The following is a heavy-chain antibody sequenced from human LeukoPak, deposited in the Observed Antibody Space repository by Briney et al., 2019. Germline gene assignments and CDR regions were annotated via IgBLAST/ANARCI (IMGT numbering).Heavy chain of an antibody. J-gene: IGHJ3*02. CDR2: IIPIFGTA. CDR3: ARDKYSSSSKVPPYSAFDI. D-gene: IGHD6-6*01. CDR1: GGTFSSYA. Sequence: ASVKVSCKASGGTFSSYAISWVRQAPGQGLEWMGGIIPIFGTANYAQKFQGRATITADESTSTAYMELSSLRYEDTAVYYCARDKYSSSSKVPPYSAFDIWGQGTMVTVSS. V-gene: IGHV1-69*13.